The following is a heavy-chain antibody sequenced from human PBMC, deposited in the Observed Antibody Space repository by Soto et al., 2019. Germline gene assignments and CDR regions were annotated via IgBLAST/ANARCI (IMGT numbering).Heavy chain of an antibody. D-gene: IGHD3-3*01. CDR1: GFSLSTSGVG. CDR3: AHRPSKRVYDGFGVVNPPYFDY. V-gene: IGHV2-5*01. CDR2: IYWNDDK. J-gene: IGHJ4*02. Sequence: SGPTLVNPTQTLTLTCTFSGFSLSTSGVGVGWIRQPPGKALEWLALIYWNDDKRYSPSLKSRLTITKDTSKNQVVLTMTNMDPVDTATYYCAHRPSKRVYDGFGVVNPPYFDYWGQGTLVTVSS.